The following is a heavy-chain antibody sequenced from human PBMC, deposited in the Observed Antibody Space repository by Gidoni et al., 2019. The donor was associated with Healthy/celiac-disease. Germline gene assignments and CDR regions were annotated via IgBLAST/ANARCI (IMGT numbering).Heavy chain of an antibody. J-gene: IGHJ5*02. CDR3: AANPKVGWFDP. D-gene: IGHD3-16*01. CDR1: GGSISSYY. V-gene: IGHV4-59*08. Sequence: QVQLQESGPGLVQPSETLSLTCTGAGGSISSYYWSWIRQPPGKGLEWIGYIYYSGSTNYNPSLKSRVTISVDTSKNQFSLKLSSVTAADTAVYYCAANPKVGWFDPWGQGTLVTVSS. CDR2: IYYSGST.